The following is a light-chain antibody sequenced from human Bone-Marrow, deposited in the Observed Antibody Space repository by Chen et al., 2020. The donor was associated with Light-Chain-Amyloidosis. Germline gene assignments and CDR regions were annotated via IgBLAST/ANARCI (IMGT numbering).Light chain of an antibody. CDR2: AAS. CDR3: QQLKFRPPA. CDR1: QDIASY. Sequence: IQLTQSPSSLSASEGDRVTITCRASQDIASYLAWYQQKPGKAPKPLIHAASTLHSGVPSRFSGSGPGTDFTLTISSLQAEDFATYYCQQLKFRPPAFGPGTKVDMK. J-gene: IGKJ3*01. V-gene: IGKV1-9*01.